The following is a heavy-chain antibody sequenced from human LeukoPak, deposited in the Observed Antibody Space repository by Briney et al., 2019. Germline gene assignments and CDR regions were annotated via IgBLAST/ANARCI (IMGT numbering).Heavy chain of an antibody. CDR2: ISSSGSTI. D-gene: IGHD1-26*01. CDR3: ARELEGGGSYYYYGMDV. J-gene: IGHJ6*02. V-gene: IGHV3-48*03. Sequence: GGSPRLSCAASGFTFSSYEMNWVRQAPGKGLEWVSYISSSGSTIYYADSVKGRFTISRDNVKNSLYLQMNSLRAEDTAVYYCARELEGGGSYYYYGMDVWGQGTTVTVSS. CDR1: GFTFSSYE.